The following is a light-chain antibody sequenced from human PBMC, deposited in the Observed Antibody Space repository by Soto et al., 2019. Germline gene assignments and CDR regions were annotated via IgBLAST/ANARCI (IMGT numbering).Light chain of an antibody. V-gene: IGKV1-5*01. CDR2: DAS. CDR1: QTIGSW. CDR3: LQHNSYPYT. Sequence: DIQMTQSPSTLSASVGDRVSITCRASQTIGSWLAWYQQKPGTAPKLLIYDASTLESGVPSRFSGSGSGTEFTLTISSLQPEDFGTYYCLQHNSYPYTFGPGTKVDIK. J-gene: IGKJ2*01.